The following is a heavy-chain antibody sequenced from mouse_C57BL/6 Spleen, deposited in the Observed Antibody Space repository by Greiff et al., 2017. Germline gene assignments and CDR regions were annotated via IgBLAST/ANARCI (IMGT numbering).Heavy chain of an antibody. D-gene: IGHD2-10*02. Sequence: EVQLVESGGGLVKPGGSLKLSCAASGFTFSSYAMSWVRQTPEKRLEWVATISDGGSYTYYPDNVKGRFTISRDNAKNNLYLQMSHLKSEDTAMYYCARDRSMAYWGQGTLVTVSA. V-gene: IGHV5-4*01. CDR2: ISDGGSYT. J-gene: IGHJ3*01. CDR1: GFTFSSYA. CDR3: ARDRSMAY.